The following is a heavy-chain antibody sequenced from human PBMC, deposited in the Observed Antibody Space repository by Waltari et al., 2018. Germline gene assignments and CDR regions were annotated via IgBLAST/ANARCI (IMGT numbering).Heavy chain of an antibody. CDR2: IYHTGSH. CDR3: ARVKSGFDS. Sequence: QVQLKQWGAGLLKISETLSLTCEVSGVSFTTNYWSWIRQSPGKGLEWIVEIYHTGSHNYNPSLQNRVTISVDRSKSLFSLEVTSITAADAAIYYCARVKSGFDSWGQGTVVTVSS. J-gene: IGHJ4*02. CDR1: GVSFTTNY. V-gene: IGHV4-34*01.